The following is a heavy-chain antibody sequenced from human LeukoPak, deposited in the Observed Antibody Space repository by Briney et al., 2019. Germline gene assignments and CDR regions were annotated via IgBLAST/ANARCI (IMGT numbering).Heavy chain of an antibody. CDR1: AFTFSGYY. CDR3: ARDLGYCTGGTCYSVLDY. J-gene: IGHJ4*02. Sequence: PGVSLRLSCAASAFTFSGYYMNWVRQAPGTGLEWVANIKEDGSEKYYVDSVKGRFTISRDNAKNSLYLQMNSLRAEDTAVYYCARDLGYCTGGTCYSVLDYWGQGTLVTVSS. V-gene: IGHV3-7*04. D-gene: IGHD2-15*01. CDR2: IKEDGSEK.